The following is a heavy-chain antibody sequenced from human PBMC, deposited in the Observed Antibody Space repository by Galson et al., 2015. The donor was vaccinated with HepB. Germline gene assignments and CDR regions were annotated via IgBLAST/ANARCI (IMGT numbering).Heavy chain of an antibody. CDR3: ARLMAYTPDY. Sequence: SVKVSCKASGYTFRIYAITWVRQAPGQGLEWMGGTIPMSGTANYAQKFQGRVTITADESTNTAYMELSSLTSEDTAEYYCARLMAYTPDYWGQGTLVTVSS. CDR2: TIPMSGTA. D-gene: IGHD5-24*01. V-gene: IGHV1-69*13. J-gene: IGHJ4*02. CDR1: GYTFRIYA.